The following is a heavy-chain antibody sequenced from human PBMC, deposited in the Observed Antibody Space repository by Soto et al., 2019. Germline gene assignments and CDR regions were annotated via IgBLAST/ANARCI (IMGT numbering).Heavy chain of an antibody. CDR2: VFIGGTT. V-gene: IGHV3-53*01. CDR1: GFTVTSSH. CDR3: ARVDPYASGTYSFRHNRFDP. D-gene: IGHD3-10*01. J-gene: IGHJ5*02. Sequence: PGGSLRLSCAASGFTVTSSHMTWVRQAPGKGLEWVSVVFIGGTTQYAASVKGRFTISIDKSENTMYLQMNSLRAEDTAVYYCARVDPYASGTYSFRHNRFDPWGQGTQVTVSS.